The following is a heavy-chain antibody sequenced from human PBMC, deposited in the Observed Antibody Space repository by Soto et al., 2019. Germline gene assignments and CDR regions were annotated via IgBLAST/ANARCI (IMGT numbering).Heavy chain of an antibody. D-gene: IGHD6-6*01. CDR1: GFTFSSYG. CDR2: ISYDGSNK. CDR3: AKDGPRTGGSSSRFGP. J-gene: IGHJ5*02. V-gene: IGHV3-30*18. Sequence: PGGSLRRSWAASGFTFSSYGLHWVRQAPGKGLEWVAVISYDGSNKYYADSVKGRFTISRDNSKNTLYLQMNSLRAEDTAVYYCAKDGPRTGGSSSRFGPWGQGPLFP.